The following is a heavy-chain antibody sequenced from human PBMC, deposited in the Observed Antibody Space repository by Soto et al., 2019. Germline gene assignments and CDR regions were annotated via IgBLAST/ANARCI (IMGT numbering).Heavy chain of an antibody. J-gene: IGHJ6*02. D-gene: IGHD2-8*01. CDR3: ARGRLMVYANYYYYYGMDV. Sequence: ETLSLTCAVYGGSFSGYYWSWIRQPPGKGLEWIGEINHSGSTNYNPSLKSRVTISVDTSKNQFSLKLSSVTAADTAVYYCARGRLMVYANYYYYYGMDVWGQGTTVTVSS. CDR2: INHSGST. V-gene: IGHV4-34*01. CDR1: GGSFSGYY.